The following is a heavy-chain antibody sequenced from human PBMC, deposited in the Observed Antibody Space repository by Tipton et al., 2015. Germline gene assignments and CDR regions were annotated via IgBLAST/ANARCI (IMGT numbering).Heavy chain of an antibody. V-gene: IGHV3-23*01. CDR1: GFTFSDYA. CDR2: ISGGGDTT. J-gene: IGHJ4*02. D-gene: IGHD6-13*01. CDR3: AKRKAGGRWYGEDS. Sequence: SLRLSCAASGFTFSDYAMTWVRQAPGKGLEWVSAISGGGDTTSYADSVKGRFTISRDDSKNTLYLQMNSLRVEDTAVYFCAKRKAGGRWYGEDSWGPGSLVTVSS.